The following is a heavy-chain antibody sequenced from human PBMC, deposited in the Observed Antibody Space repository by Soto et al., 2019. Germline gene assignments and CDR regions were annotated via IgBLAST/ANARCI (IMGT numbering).Heavy chain of an antibody. V-gene: IGHV1-8*01. CDR2: MNPNSGNT. CDR3: ARGSRDGYNLSPG. CDR1: GYAFTSYD. J-gene: IGHJ4*02. D-gene: IGHD5-12*01. Sequence: ASVKVSCKASGYAFTSYDINWVRQATGQGLEWMRWMNPNSGNTGYAQKFQGRVTMTRDTSTSTVYMELSSLRSEDTAVYYCARGSRDGYNLSPGWGQGTLVTVSS.